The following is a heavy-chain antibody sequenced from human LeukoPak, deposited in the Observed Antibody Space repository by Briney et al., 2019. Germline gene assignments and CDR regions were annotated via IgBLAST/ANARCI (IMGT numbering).Heavy chain of an antibody. J-gene: IGHJ6*02. D-gene: IGHD3-3*01. V-gene: IGHV1-8*01. CDR2: MNPNSGNT. CDR1: GYTFTSYD. CDR3: AGGFLVSLERSYYYYGMDV. Sequence: ASVKVSCKASGYTFTSYDINWVRQATGQGLEWMGWMNPNSGNTGYAQKFQGRVTMTRNTSISTAYMELSSLRSEDTAVYHCAGGFLVSLERSYYYYGMDVWGQGTTVTVSS.